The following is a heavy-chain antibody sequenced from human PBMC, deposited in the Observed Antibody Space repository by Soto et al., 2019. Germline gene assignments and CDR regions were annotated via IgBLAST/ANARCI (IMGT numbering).Heavy chain of an antibody. V-gene: IGHV5-51*01. CDR1: GYIIKNYW. Sequence: GESLKISCKASGYIIKNYWIGWVRQMPGQGLEWMGIIFPDDSDTRYSPSFQGHVTISVDKSISTAYVQWSSLKASDTAMYYCARHGYSGYDWPFDYWGQGTLVTVSS. D-gene: IGHD5-12*01. CDR3: ARHGYSGYDWPFDY. CDR2: IFPDDSDT. J-gene: IGHJ4*02.